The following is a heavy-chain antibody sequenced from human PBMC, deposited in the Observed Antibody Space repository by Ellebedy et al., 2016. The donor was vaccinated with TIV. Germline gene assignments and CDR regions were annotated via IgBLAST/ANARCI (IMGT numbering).Heavy chain of an antibody. CDR3: ARPLSSAWLYYFGY. CDR1: GFTFSDFA. J-gene: IGHJ4*02. V-gene: IGHV3-33*01. D-gene: IGHD6-19*01. CDR2: IWNDGSSQ. Sequence: PGGSLRLSCAASGFTFSDFAMHWVRQAPGKGPEWLAVIWNDGSSQYYADSVKDRFSISRDNFKNTLYLQMNTLRDEDKAVYYCARPLSSAWLYYFGYWGQGTLVTVSS.